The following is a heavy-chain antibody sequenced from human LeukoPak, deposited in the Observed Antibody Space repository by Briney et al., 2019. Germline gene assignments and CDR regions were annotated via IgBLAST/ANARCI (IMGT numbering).Heavy chain of an antibody. CDR2: ISYDGSNK. Sequence: GGSLRLSCTALGITFSNYAMHWVRQAPGKGLEWVAVISYDGSNKYYADSVKGRFTISRDNSKNTLYLQMNSLRAEDTAVYYCAKLTTVTNTDYWGQGTLVTVSS. CDR3: AKLTTVTNTDY. J-gene: IGHJ4*02. V-gene: IGHV3-30*04. CDR1: GITFSNYA. D-gene: IGHD4-17*01.